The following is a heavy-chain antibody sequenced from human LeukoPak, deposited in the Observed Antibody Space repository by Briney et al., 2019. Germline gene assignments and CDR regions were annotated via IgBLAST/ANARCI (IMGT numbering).Heavy chain of an antibody. CDR2: INHSGST. J-gene: IGHJ4*02. V-gene: IGHV4-30-2*01. CDR3: ARGYITGYSSSWPLGGTHIDY. Sequence: SETLSLTCAVSGGSISSGGYSWSWIRQPPGKGLEWIGEINHSGSTNYNPSLKSRVTISVDTSKNQFSLKLSSVTAADTAVYYCARGYITGYSSSWPLGGTHIDYWGQGTLVTVSS. D-gene: IGHD6-13*01. CDR1: GGSISSGGYS.